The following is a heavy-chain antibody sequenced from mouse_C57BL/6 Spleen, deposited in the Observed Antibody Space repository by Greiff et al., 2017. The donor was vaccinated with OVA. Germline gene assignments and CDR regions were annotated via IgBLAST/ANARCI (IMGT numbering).Heavy chain of an antibody. CDR1: GYTFTSYG. D-gene: IGHD2-4*01. CDR2: IYPRSGNT. Sequence: VQLQQSGAELARPGASVKLSCKASGYTFTSYGISWVKQRTGQGLEWIGEIYPRSGNTYYNEKFKGKATLTADKSSSTAYMELRSLTSEDSAVYFCARWGDDYDGDWYFDGWGTGTTVTVSS. CDR3: ARWGDDYDGDWYFDG. J-gene: IGHJ1*03. V-gene: IGHV1-81*01.